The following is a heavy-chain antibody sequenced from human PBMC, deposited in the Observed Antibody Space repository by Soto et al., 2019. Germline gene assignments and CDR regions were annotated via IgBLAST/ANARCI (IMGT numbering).Heavy chain of an antibody. J-gene: IGHJ6*02. CDR1: GFTFSSDW. CDR3: VRGWSDV. V-gene: IGHV3-74*01. D-gene: IGHD2-15*01. CDR2: MNSDGSII. Sequence: EVQLVESGGGLVQPGGSLRLSCVASGFTFSSDWMHWVRQGPGRGLVWVSRMNSDGSIINYADSVKGRFTVSRDNAKNTLYLQMNSLRVEDTALYYCVRGWSDVWGLGTTVTVSS.